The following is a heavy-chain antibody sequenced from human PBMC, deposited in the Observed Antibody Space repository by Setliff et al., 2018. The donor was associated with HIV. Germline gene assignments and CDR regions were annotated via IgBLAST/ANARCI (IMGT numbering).Heavy chain of an antibody. V-gene: IGHV1-18*04. J-gene: IGHJ4*02. D-gene: IGHD2-2*01. CDR1: GYTFTGYY. Sequence: ASVKVSCKASGYTFTGYYMHWVRQAPGQGLEWMGWISAYNGNTNYAQKPQGRVTMTTDTSTSTAYMELRSLRSDDTAVYYCARGPPIVVVPAALLTFDHWGQGTLVTVSS. CDR3: ARGPPIVVVPAALLTFDH. CDR2: ISAYNGNT.